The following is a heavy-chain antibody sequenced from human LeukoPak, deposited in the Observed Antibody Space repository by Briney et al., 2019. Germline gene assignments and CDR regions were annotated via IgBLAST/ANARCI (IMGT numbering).Heavy chain of an antibody. CDR2: IHANGDT. J-gene: IGHJ4*02. CDR3: AGYDHSNYLAY. D-gene: IGHD4-11*01. V-gene: IGHV4-4*08. Sequence: PSETLSLTCTVSGVCISSNYWSWIRQPPGKGLEWNGLEWIGYIHANGDTNYNPSLNRRVTMSLDSSRRHLSLNLSSLTAADTAVYFCAGYDHSNYLAYWGQGILVTVSS. CDR1: GVCISSNY.